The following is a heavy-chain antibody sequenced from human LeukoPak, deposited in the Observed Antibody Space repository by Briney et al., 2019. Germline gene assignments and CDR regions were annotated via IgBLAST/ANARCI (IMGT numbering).Heavy chain of an antibody. J-gene: IGHJ5*02. V-gene: IGHV3-9*01. Sequence: GGSLRLSCAASGFTFDDYAMHWVRQAPGKGLEWVSGISWNSGSIGYADSVEGRFTISRDNAKNSLYLQMNSLRAEDTALHYCAKGEYQLPYNWFDPWGQGTLVTVSS. D-gene: IGHD2-2*01. CDR3: AKGEYQLPYNWFDP. CDR2: ISWNSGSI. CDR1: GFTFDDYA.